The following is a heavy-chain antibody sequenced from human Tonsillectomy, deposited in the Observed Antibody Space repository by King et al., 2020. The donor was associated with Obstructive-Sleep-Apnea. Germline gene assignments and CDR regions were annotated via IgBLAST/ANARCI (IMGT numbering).Heavy chain of an antibody. CDR2: IYYTGAT. Sequence: QLQESGPRLVRPSQTLSLTCSVSGGSLSSGGFYWTWIRQTPGKGLEWIGYIYYTGATKYNPSLKIGVTMSVDTSKNQFSLNLTSVTAADTAVYYCASLAGGRGGSYAVHWGQGTLVTVSS. D-gene: IGHD3-16*01. J-gene: IGHJ4*02. CDR3: ASLAGGRGGSYAVH. V-gene: IGHV4-31*03. CDR1: GGSLSSGGFY.